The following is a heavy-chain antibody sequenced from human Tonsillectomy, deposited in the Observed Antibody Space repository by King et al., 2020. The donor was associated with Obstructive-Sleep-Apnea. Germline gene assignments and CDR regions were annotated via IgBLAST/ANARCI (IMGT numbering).Heavy chain of an antibody. CDR2: INHSGST. J-gene: IGHJ4*02. V-gene: IGHV4-34*01. Sequence: VQLQQWGAGLLKPSETLSLTCAVYGGSFSGYYWSWIRQPPGKGLEWIGEINHSGSTNYNPSLKSRVTISVDTSKNQFSLKLSPVTAADTAVYYCASRGRITIFGVVTTRGGQFDYWGQGTLVTVSS. CDR3: ASRGRITIFGVVTTRGGQFDY. D-gene: IGHD3-3*01. CDR1: GGSFSGYY.